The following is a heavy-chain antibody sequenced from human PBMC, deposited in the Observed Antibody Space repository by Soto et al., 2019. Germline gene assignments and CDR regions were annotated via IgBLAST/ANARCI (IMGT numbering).Heavy chain of an antibody. V-gene: IGHV3-7*01. J-gene: IGHJ3*02. CDR2: IKEDGGEK. CDR1: GFTFSTYW. CDR3: ARTKGAVAFDI. D-gene: IGHD3-16*01. Sequence: EVQLVESGGGLVQPGGSLRLSCAASGFTFSTYWMSWVRQAPGKGLEWVANIKEDGGEKYYVDSVKGRFTISRDNAENSLYLQMNSLRAEGTAVYYCARTKGAVAFDIWGQGTMVTVSS.